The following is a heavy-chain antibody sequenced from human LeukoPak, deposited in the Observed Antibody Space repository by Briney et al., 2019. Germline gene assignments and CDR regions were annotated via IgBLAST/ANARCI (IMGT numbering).Heavy chain of an antibody. CDR3: ASLSTYYDFWSGSALDY. Sequence: GGSLRLSCAASGFTFDDYGMSWVRQAPGKGLEWVSGINWNGGSTGYADSVKGRFTISRDNAKNSLYLQMNSLRAEDTAVYYCASLSTYYDFWSGSALDYWGQGTLVTVSS. CDR2: INWNGGST. J-gene: IGHJ4*02. D-gene: IGHD3-3*01. V-gene: IGHV3-20*04. CDR1: GFTFDDYG.